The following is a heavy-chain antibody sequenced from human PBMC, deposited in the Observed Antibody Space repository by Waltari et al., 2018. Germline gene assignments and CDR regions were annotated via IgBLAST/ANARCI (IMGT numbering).Heavy chain of an antibody. Sequence: QVQLQESGPGLVKPSETLSLTCAVSGYSISSGYYWDWIRQPPGKGLEWIGSIYHSGSTYYNPSLKSRVTISVDTSKNQFSLKLSSVTAADTAVYYCASIAARPGAFDIWGQGTMVTVSS. CDR3: ASIAARPGAFDI. CDR2: IYHSGST. D-gene: IGHD6-6*01. J-gene: IGHJ3*02. CDR1: GYSISSGYY. V-gene: IGHV4-38-2*01.